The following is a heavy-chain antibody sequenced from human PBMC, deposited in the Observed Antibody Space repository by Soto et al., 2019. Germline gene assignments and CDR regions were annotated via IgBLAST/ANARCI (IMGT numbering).Heavy chain of an antibody. CDR1: ADTFTSYY. Sequence: ASVKVSCKAPADTFTSYYIHWVRQAPGHGLEWMGIINPNGSSTRFAQTFQGRITMTTDTSTSTVYMELRSLRSEDTAVYYCARDRLGYYYDSSGYLINYYYYYGMDVWGQGTTVTVSS. CDR3: ARDRLGYYYDSSGYLINYYYYYGMDV. CDR2: INPNGSST. D-gene: IGHD3-22*01. V-gene: IGHV1-46*01. J-gene: IGHJ6*02.